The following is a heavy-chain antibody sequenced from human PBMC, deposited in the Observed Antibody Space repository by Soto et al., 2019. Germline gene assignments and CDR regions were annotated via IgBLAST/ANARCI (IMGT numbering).Heavy chain of an antibody. D-gene: IGHD3-10*01. CDR1: GGSVSSGDCF. CDR2: IYYSGST. Sequence: PSETLSLTCTVSGGSVSSGDCFWSWLRQSPGKRLEWIAYIYYSGSTNYNPSLKSRATISVDTSKSKVSLTLTSMTAADAALYYCGRSPNYYYYGFDVWGQGTAVTVSS. CDR3: GRSPNYYYYGFDV. V-gene: IGHV4-61*08. J-gene: IGHJ6*02.